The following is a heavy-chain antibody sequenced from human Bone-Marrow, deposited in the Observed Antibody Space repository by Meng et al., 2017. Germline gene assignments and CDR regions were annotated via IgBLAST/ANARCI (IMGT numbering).Heavy chain of an antibody. CDR1: GGTFSSYA. V-gene: IGHV1-2*02. J-gene: IGHJ4*02. Sequence: QLVKSGSALKKPGASVTASCKASGGTFSSYAISWVRQAPGQGLEWMGGINPNSGGTNYAQKFQGRVTMTRDTSISTAYMELSRLRSDDTAVYYCARTIAMATDYWGQGTLVTVSS. CDR2: INPNSGGT. CDR3: ARTIAMATDY. D-gene: IGHD2-21*01.